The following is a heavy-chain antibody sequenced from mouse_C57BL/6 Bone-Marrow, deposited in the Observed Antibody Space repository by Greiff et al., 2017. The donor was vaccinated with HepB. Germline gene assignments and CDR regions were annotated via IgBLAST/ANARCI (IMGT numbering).Heavy chain of an antibody. V-gene: IGHV1-50*01. CDR1: GYTFTSYW. CDR3: ARLGLLRFYFDY. D-gene: IGHD1-1*01. CDR2: IDPSDSYT. Sequence: VQLQQPGAELVKPGASVKLSCKASGYTFTSYWMQWVKQRPGQGLEWIGEIDPSDSYTNYNQKFKGKATLTVDTSSSTAYMQLSSLTSEDSAVYYCARLGLLRFYFDYGGQGTTLTVSS. J-gene: IGHJ2*01.